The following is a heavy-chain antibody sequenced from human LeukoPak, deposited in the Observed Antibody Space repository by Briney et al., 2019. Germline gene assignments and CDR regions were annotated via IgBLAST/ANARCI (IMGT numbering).Heavy chain of an antibody. Sequence: GRSLRLSCAASGFTFSSYGMHWVRQAPGKGLEWVAVIWYDGSNKYYADSVKGRFTISRDKSKNTLYLQMNSLRAEDTAVYYCARDCADIVVVPAANLTYYYYGMDVWGQGTTVTVSS. V-gene: IGHV3-33*01. CDR3: ARDCADIVVVPAANLTYYYYGMDV. D-gene: IGHD2-2*01. CDR2: IWYDGSNK. CDR1: GFTFSSYG. J-gene: IGHJ6*02.